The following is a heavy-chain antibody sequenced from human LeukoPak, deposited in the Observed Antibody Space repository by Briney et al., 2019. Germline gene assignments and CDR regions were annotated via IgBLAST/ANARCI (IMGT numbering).Heavy chain of an antibody. D-gene: IGHD3-3*01. Sequence: SETLSLTCTVSGGSVSSYYWSWIRQPPGKGLEWIGYIYTSGSTNYNPSLKSRVTISVDTSKNQFCLKLSSVTAADKAVYYCARGIGTYYDFWSGYHAFDIWGQGTMVTVSS. CDR2: IYTSGST. CDR1: GGSVSSYY. J-gene: IGHJ3*02. CDR3: ARGIGTYYDFWSGYHAFDI. V-gene: IGHV4-4*09.